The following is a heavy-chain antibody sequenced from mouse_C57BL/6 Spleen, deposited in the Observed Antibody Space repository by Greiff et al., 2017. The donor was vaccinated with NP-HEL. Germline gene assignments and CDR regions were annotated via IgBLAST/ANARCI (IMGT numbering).Heavy chain of an antibody. D-gene: IGHD1-1*01. J-gene: IGHJ2*01. V-gene: IGHV1-64*01. CDR1: GYTFTSYW. Sequence: VQLQQPGAELVKPGASVKLSCKASGYTFTSYWMHWVKQRPGQGLEWIGMIHPNSGSTNYNEKFKSKATLTVDKSSSTAYMQLSSLTSEDSAVYYCARPTVVVSPYFDYWGQGTTLTVSS. CDR3: ARPTVVVSPYFDY. CDR2: IHPNSGST.